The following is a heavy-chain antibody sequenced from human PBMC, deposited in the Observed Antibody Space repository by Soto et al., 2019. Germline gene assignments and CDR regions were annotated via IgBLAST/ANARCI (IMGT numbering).Heavy chain of an antibody. V-gene: IGHV4-38-2*01. Sequence: TSETLSLTCAVSGYSISSGYYLGWIRQPPEKGLEWIGSIYHSGTTYYNPSLKSRVTMSVDTSRNQFSLKLTSVTAADTGVYYCASLPMFGVVRQDKRWFDPWGQGILVTVSS. CDR3: ASLPMFGVVRQDKRWFDP. J-gene: IGHJ5*02. CDR2: IYHSGTT. CDR1: GYSISSGYY. D-gene: IGHD3-3*02.